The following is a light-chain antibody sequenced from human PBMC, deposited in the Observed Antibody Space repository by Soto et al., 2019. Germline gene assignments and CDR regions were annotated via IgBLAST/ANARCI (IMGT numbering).Light chain of an antibody. Sequence: DIQMTQSPSSLSASVGDRVTITCHSIHDISNNLNLYRQKTGKALMLHVFYGPNRATSIRASFSGSGSGTDFTITIRRREPVAFSFYYCQQSSPWSFGQGTKVDIK. V-gene: IGKV1-33*01. CDR2: YGP. J-gene: IGKJ1*01. CDR3: QQSSPWS. CDR1: HDISNN.